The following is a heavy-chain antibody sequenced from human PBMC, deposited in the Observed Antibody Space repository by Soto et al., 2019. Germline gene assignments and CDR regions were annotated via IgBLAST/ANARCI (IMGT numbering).Heavy chain of an antibody. Sequence: SETLSLTCTVSGGSISSYYWSWIRQPPGKGLEWIGYIYYSGSTNYNPSLKSRVTISVDTSKNQFSLKLSSVTAADTAVYYCARASESGDYADWNWFDPWGQGTLVTVSS. CDR2: IYYSGST. CDR3: ARASESGDYADWNWFDP. CDR1: GGSISSYY. V-gene: IGHV4-59*08. J-gene: IGHJ5*02. D-gene: IGHD4-17*01.